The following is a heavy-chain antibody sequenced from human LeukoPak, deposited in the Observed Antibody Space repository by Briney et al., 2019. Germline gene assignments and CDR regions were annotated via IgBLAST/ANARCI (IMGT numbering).Heavy chain of an antibody. CDR1: GGSISSTSYH. CDR3: ARGLGSSWYGD. Sequence: SETLSLTCTVSGGSISSTSYHWAWIRQPPGKGLEWIATVYYTGSAYYNPSLKSRVTISVDTSKSQFSLKLRSVTAADTAVYFCARGLGSSWYGDWGQGTLVTVSS. J-gene: IGHJ4*02. V-gene: IGHV4-39*01. D-gene: IGHD6-13*01. CDR2: VYYTGSA.